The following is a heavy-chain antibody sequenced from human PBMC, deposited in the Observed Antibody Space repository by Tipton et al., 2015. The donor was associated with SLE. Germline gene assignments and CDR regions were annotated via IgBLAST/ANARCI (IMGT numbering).Heavy chain of an antibody. CDR1: GFTFSSYW. J-gene: IGHJ4*02. Sequence: SLRLSCAASGFTFSSYWMSWVRQAPGKGLEWAANIKQDGSEKYYVDSVKGRFTISRDNAKNSLYLQMNSLRAEDTAVYYCARGGSGSYLYYFDYWGQGTLVTVSS. V-gene: IGHV3-7*04. D-gene: IGHD1-26*01. CDR3: ARGGSGSYLYYFDY. CDR2: IKQDGSEK.